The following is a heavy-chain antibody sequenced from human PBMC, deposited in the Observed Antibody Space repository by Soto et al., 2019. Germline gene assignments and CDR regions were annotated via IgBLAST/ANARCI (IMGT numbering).Heavy chain of an antibody. CDR3: ARHNGPLYVGYYYDMDV. J-gene: IGHJ6*02. CDR1: GGSISSSSYY. CDR2: IYYSGYT. D-gene: IGHD3-16*01. V-gene: IGHV4-39*01. Sequence: QLQLQESGPGLVKPSETLSLTCTVSGGSISSSSYYWGWIRQPPGKGLEGIGRIYYSGYTYYNPSLTSRFTISVDTSKIPFSLNLTSVTAADTAVYYCARHNGPLYVGYYYDMDVWGQGTTVTVSS.